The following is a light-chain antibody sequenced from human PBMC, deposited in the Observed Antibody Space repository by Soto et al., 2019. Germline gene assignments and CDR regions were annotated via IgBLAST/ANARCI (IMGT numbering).Light chain of an antibody. Sequence: QSVLTQPASVSGSPGQSITISCTGTSSDVGGYNYVSWYQQHPGKAPKLMIYDVSNQPSGVSNRFSGSKSGNTASLTISRLQAEDEADYYCSSYTSSSTFYVFGTGTKVTVL. CDR2: DVS. CDR3: SSYTSSSTFYV. V-gene: IGLV2-14*01. CDR1: SSDVGGYNY. J-gene: IGLJ1*01.